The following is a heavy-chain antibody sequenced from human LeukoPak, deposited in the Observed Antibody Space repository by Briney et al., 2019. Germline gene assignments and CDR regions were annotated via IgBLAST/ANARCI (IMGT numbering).Heavy chain of an antibody. V-gene: IGHV4-38-2*02. J-gene: IGHJ4*02. D-gene: IGHD1-26*01. CDR3: ARAPVGATYYFDH. CDR1: GYSISSGYY. Sequence: SETLSLTCTVSGYSISSGYYWGWIRQPPGKGLAWIGSIYHSGSTYYNPSLKSRVTISVDTSKNQFSLKLSSVTAADTAVYYCARAPVGATYYFDHWGQGTLVTVSS. CDR2: IYHSGST.